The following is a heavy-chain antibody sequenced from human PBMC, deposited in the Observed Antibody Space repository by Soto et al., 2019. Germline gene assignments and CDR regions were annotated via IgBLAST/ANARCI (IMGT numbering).Heavy chain of an antibody. Sequence: GGSLRLSCAASGFTFSDYYMSWIRQAPGKGLVWVSRISSDGSNIIYADSVKGRFTISRDDAKNTLYLQMNNPRDEDTAVYYCGRDQTMAGPTTLDYWGQGALVTVSS. V-gene: IGHV3-74*01. J-gene: IGHJ4*02. CDR3: GRDQTMAGPTTLDY. CDR1: GFTFSDYY. CDR2: ISSDGSNI. D-gene: IGHD6-19*01.